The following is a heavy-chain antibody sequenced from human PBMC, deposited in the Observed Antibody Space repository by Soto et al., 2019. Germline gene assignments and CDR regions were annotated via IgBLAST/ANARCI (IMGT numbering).Heavy chain of an antibody. J-gene: IGHJ6*02. CDR3: AKDLHRPGMNDYYGMYV. CDR1: GFTFSRSG. Sequence: QEQLVESGGGVVHPGRSLRLSCEASGFTFSRSGMHWVRQAPGKGLEWMAIISSDGNNRYYTDSVRGRFTISRDNSKNMLYLQIDSLRAEDTAVYYCAKDLHRPGMNDYYGMYVWGQGTTVTVSS. D-gene: IGHD6-13*01. V-gene: IGHV3-30*18. CDR2: ISSDGNNR.